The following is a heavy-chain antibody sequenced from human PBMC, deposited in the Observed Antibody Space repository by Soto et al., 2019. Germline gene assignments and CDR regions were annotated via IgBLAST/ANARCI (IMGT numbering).Heavy chain of an antibody. CDR1: GGSFSGYY. Sequence: SETLSLTCAVYGGSFSGYYWSWIRQPPGKGLEWIGEINHSGSTNYNPSLKSRVTISVDTSKNQFSLRLSSVTAADTAMYYCARKRQQLADFDYWGQGTLVTVSS. J-gene: IGHJ4*02. CDR2: INHSGST. CDR3: ARKRQQLADFDY. D-gene: IGHD6-13*01. V-gene: IGHV4-34*01.